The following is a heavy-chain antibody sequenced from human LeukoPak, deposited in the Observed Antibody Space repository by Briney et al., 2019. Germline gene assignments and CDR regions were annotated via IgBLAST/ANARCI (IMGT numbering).Heavy chain of an antibody. Sequence: ASVKVSCKASGYTFTGYYMHWVRQAPGQGLEWMGWINPNSGGTNYAQKFQGRVTMTRDTSISTAYMELSRLRSDDTAVYYCARQRITMVRGVKRGGWFDPWGQGTLVTVSS. J-gene: IGHJ5*02. V-gene: IGHV1-2*02. CDR1: GYTFTGYY. CDR2: INPNSGGT. CDR3: ARQRITMVRGVKRGGWFDP. D-gene: IGHD3-10*01.